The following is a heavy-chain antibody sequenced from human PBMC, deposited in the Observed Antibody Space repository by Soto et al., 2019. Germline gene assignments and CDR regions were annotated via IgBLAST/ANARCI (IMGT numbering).Heavy chain of an antibody. CDR2: MNPNSGNT. J-gene: IGHJ4*02. D-gene: IGHD2-2*01. CDR3: ADLSLGYCITSSCPPDY. Sequence: GASVKVSCKASGYTFTSYDINWVRQANGQGLEWMGWMNPNSGNTGYAQKFQGRVAITADESTSTAYMELTRLTSEDTAVYYCADLSLGYCITSSCPPDYWGLGTLVTVSS. CDR1: GYTFTSYD. V-gene: IGHV1-8*01.